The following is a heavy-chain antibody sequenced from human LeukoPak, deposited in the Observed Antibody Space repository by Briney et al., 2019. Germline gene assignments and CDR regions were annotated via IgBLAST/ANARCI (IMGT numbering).Heavy chain of an antibody. V-gene: IGHV3-20*04. CDR2: INWNGGST. Sequence: PGGSLRLSCAASGFTFDDYGMSWVRQAPGKGLEWVSGINWNGGSTGYADSVRGRFTISRDNAKNSLYLQMNSLRAEDTALYYCAREGMDCSSTSCYSYYYYYMDVWGKGTTVTVSS. CDR3: AREGMDCSSTSCYSYYYYYMDV. CDR1: GFTFDDYG. D-gene: IGHD2-2*01. J-gene: IGHJ6*03.